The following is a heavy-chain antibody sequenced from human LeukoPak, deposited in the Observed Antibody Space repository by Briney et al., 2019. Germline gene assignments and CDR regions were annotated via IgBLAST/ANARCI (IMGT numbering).Heavy chain of an antibody. CDR2: VYHSVST. D-gene: IGHD2-21*02. CDR3: AGAYCGGDCYSGRAFDI. V-gene: IGHV4-4*02. J-gene: IGHJ3*02. CDR1: VGSISRSYW. Sequence: SGTLSLTCAVSVGSISRSYWWSWVRQPPGKGLEWIGEVYHSVSTNYYPSLKSRVTISIEKSKNQFSLKLSSVTAADTAVYYCAGAYCGGDCYSGRAFDIWGQGTMVTVSS.